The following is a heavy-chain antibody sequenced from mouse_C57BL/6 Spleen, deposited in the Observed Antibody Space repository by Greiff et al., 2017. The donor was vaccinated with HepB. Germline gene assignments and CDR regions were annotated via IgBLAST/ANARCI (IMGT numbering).Heavy chain of an antibody. Sequence: EVQGVESGGGLVQPGGSLKLSCAASGFTFSDYYMYWVRQTPEKRLEWVAYISNGGGSTYYPDTVKGRFTISRDNAKNTLYLQMSRLKSEDTAMYYCARRDSNQAWFAYWGQGTLVTVSA. J-gene: IGHJ3*01. D-gene: IGHD2-5*01. V-gene: IGHV5-12*01. CDR2: ISNGGGST. CDR3: ARRDSNQAWFAY. CDR1: GFTFSDYY.